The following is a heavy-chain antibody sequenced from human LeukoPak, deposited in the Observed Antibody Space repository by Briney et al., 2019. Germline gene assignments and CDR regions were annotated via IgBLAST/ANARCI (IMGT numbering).Heavy chain of an antibody. CDR3: ASQLGGTTFH. J-gene: IGHJ4*02. V-gene: IGHV4-59*01. CDR2: VYYNGIT. D-gene: IGHD1-1*01. Sequence: PSETLSLTCTVSGVSISSYFWSWIRQPPGKGLEWIGYVYYNGITNYNPSHKSRVSISLDTSKNQFSLKLNSVTAADTAVYYCASQLGGTTFHWGQGTLVTVSS. CDR1: GVSISSYF.